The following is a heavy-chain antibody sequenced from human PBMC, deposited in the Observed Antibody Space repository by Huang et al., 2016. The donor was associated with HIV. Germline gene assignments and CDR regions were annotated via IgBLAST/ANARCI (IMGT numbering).Heavy chain of an antibody. Sequence: QLQLQRSGPGLVKPSETLSLTCTVFGGSISSGSYYWGWIRQPPGKGLEGIGSIYYSGSTYYNPSPSLKSRVTISVDTSKKQFSLRLSSVTAADTAVYYCARHRYCTGGSCYSGNNWFDPWGQGTLVTVSS. V-gene: IGHV4-39*01. J-gene: IGHJ5*02. CDR2: IYYSGST. CDR3: ARHRYCTGGSCYSGNNWFDP. CDR1: GGSISSGSYY. D-gene: IGHD2-15*01.